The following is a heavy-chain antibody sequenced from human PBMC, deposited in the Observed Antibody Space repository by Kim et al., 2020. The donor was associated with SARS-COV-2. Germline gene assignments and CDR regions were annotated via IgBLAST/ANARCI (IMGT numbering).Heavy chain of an antibody. V-gene: IGHV3-48*03. D-gene: IGHD3-16*01. Sequence: YADSVKGRFTIPRDNAKNSLYLQMNNLRAEDTAVYYCARDFRGLGGAFDIWGQGTMVTVSS. CDR3: ARDFRGLGGAFDI. J-gene: IGHJ3*02.